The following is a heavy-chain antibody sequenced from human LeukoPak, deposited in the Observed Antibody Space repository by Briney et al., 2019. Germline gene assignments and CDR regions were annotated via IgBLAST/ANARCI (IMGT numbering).Heavy chain of an antibody. J-gene: IGHJ4*02. CDR2: LTGSGGAP. CDR1: GFTFSSYA. D-gene: IGHD6-19*01. V-gene: IGHV3-23*01. Sequence: GGSLRLSCAASGFTFSSYAMSWVRQAPGKGLEWVAALTGSGGAPYSADSVKGRLTISRDNSKNTLYLQMNSLRAEDTAVYYCAKEIAVAGTPYFDYWGQGTLVTVSA. CDR3: AKEIAVAGTPYFDY.